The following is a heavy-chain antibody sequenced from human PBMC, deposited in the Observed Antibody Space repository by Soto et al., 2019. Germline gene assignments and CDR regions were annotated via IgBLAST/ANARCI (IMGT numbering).Heavy chain of an antibody. J-gene: IGHJ4*02. D-gene: IGHD2-21*01. Sequence: GGSLRLSCAASGFNFNIDGMHWVRQAPGKGLEWVAVIWNDGKRRYYADSVKGRFTISRDNSNNTLYVQMTSLRAEDTGVYYCAIGFHSPLDYWGQGTLVTVSS. V-gene: IGHV3-33*08. CDR2: IWNDGKRR. CDR1: GFNFNIDG. CDR3: AIGFHSPLDY.